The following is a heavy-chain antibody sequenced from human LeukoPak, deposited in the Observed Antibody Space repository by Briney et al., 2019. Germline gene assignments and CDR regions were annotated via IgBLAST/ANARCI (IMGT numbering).Heavy chain of an antibody. V-gene: IGHV3-23*01. J-gene: IGHJ4*02. CDR1: GFTFSNAW. CDR2: ISGSGGST. D-gene: IGHD3-10*01. CDR3: AKRYYGSGSYPLGISYFDY. Sequence: GGSLRLSCAASGFTFSNAWMSWVRQAPGKGLEWVSAISGSGGSTYYADSVKGRFTISRDNSKNTLYLQMNSLRAEDTAVYYCAKRYYGSGSYPLGISYFDYWGQGTPVTVSS.